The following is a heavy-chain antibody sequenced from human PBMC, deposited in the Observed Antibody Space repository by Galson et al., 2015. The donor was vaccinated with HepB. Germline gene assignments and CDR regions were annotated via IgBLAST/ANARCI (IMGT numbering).Heavy chain of an antibody. V-gene: IGHV3-21*01. D-gene: IGHD5-18*01. CDR2: ISSSSSYI. J-gene: IGHJ6*02. Sequence: SLRLSCAASGFTFSSYSMNWVRQAPGKGLEWVSSISSSSSYIYYADSVKGRFTISRDNAKNSLYLQMNSLRAEDTVVYYCARVVDTAMVEYYYYGMDVWGQGTTVTVSS. CDR3: ARVVDTAMVEYYYYGMDV. CDR1: GFTFSSYS.